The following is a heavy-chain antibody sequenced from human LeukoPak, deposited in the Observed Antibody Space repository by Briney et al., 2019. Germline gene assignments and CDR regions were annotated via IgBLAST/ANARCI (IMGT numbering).Heavy chain of an antibody. V-gene: IGHV3-23*01. Sequence: PGGSLRLSCAASGFTFSSYAMSWVRQAPGKGLEWVSAISGSGDNTYYADSVKGRFTISRDNAKNSLYLQMNSLRVEDSAVYYCARAMDVWGQGTTVTVSS. CDR3: ARAMDV. J-gene: IGHJ6*02. CDR2: ISGSGDNT. CDR1: GFTFSSYA.